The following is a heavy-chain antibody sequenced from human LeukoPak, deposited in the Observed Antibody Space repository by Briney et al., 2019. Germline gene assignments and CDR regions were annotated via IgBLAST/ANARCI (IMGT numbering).Heavy chain of an antibody. J-gene: IGHJ4*02. D-gene: IGHD5-18*01. CDR2: ISSIRNYI. Sequence: GGSLRLSCEASEFTFSSYSINWVRQAPGKGLEWISSISSIRNYIYYAESVKGRFTMSRDNAGYSLYLQMNSLSAEDTDVYYCARLRGGYNYALGPFDYWGQGTVVTVPS. V-gene: IGHV3-21*01. CDR3: ARLRGGYNYALGPFDY. CDR1: EFTFSSYS.